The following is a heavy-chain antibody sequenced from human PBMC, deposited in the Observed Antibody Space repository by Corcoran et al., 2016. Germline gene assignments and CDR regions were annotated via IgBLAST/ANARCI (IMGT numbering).Heavy chain of an antibody. J-gene: IGHJ4*02. CDR3: ARGDPGGSGSYYLTTFDY. V-gene: IGHV4-34*01. CDR2: INHSGST. Sequence: QVQLQQWGAGLLKPSETLSLTCAVYGGSFSGYYWSWIRQPPGKGLEWIGEINHSGSTNYNPSLKSRVTISVDTSKNQFSLKLSSVTAADTAVYYCARGDPGGSGSYYLTTFDYWGQGTLVTVSS. D-gene: IGHD3-10*01. CDR1: GGSFSGYY.